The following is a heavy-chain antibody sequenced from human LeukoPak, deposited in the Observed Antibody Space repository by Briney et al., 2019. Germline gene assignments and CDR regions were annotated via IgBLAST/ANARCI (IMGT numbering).Heavy chain of an antibody. CDR2: ISSSSGTI. J-gene: IGHJ4*02. CDR3: ARDQMATIHPIAQEDY. V-gene: IGHV3-48*04. CDR1: GFTFSNYN. Sequence: GSLRLSCAASGFTFSNYNMNWVRQAPGKGLEWVSYISSSSGTIYYADSVKGRFTISRDNAKNSLYLQMNSLRAEDTAVYYCARDQMATIHPIAQEDYWGQGTLVTVSS. D-gene: IGHD5-24*01.